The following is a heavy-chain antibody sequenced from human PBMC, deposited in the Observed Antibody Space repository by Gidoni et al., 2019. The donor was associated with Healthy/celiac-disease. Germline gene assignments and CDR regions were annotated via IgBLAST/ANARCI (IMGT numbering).Heavy chain of an antibody. CDR2: IYTSGST. J-gene: IGHJ5*02. CDR3: ARDHCSSTSCYTGGVNWYDP. Sequence: QVQLQESGPGLVKPSETLSLPCTVSGGPISSYYWSWIRQPAGKGLEWYGRIYTSGSTNYNPSLKSRVTMSVDTSKNQFSLKLSYVTAADTAVYYCARDHCSSTSCYTGGVNWYDPWGQGTLVTVSS. CDR1: GGPISSYY. D-gene: IGHD2-2*02. V-gene: IGHV4-4*07.